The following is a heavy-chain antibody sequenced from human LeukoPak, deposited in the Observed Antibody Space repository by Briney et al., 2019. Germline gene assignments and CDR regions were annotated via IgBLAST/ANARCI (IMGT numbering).Heavy chain of an antibody. CDR3: ARDWYYYDSNDYYAENWFDP. Sequence: SETLSLTCTVSGASISSYYWSWIRQPPGKGLEWPGYIYYGGSTNYNPSLKSRFTISVDTSKNQFSLKLSSVTAADTAVYYCARDWYYYDSNDYYAENWFDPWGQGTLVTVSS. CDR1: GASISSYY. D-gene: IGHD3-22*01. J-gene: IGHJ5*02. CDR2: IYYGGST. V-gene: IGHV4-59*01.